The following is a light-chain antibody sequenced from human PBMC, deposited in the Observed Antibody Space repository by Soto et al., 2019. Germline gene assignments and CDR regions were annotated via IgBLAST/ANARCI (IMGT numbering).Light chain of an antibody. V-gene: IGLV2-14*01. Sequence: QSVLTQPASVSGSPGQSIAISCTGSSSDVGGYDYVSWYQQHPGKAPQLVIYHVSNRPSGISNRVSGSKSGSTASLTISGLQAEDEADYYCSEYTGSGTFVFGTGTKVTVL. CDR2: HVS. J-gene: IGLJ1*01. CDR3: SEYTGSGTFV. CDR1: SSDVGGYDY.